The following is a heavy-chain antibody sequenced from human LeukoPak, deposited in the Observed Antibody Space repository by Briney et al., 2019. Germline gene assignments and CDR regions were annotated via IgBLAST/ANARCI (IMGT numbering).Heavy chain of an antibody. CDR3: ARRSYGDYAYHY. CDR2: IYHSGST. D-gene: IGHD4-17*01. Sequence: PSETLSLTCTVSGYSISSGYYWGWIRQPPGKGLEWIGSIYHSGSTYYNPSLKSRVTISVDTSKNQFSLKLSSVTAADTAVYYCARRSYGDYAYHYWGQGTLVTVSS. J-gene: IGHJ4*02. CDR1: GYSISSGYY. V-gene: IGHV4-38-2*02.